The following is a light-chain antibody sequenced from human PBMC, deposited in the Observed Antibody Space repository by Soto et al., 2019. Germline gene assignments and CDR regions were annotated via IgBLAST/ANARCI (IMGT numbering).Light chain of an antibody. Sequence: QSVLTQPPSASGTPVQRVTMSCSGSSSNIGRNSVYWYQQFPGMAPRLLIYTNNQRPSGVPDRFSGSKSGTSASLSISVTRSEDEADYYCATWDDSLKGVVFGVGTKLTVL. CDR1: SSNIGRNS. J-gene: IGLJ3*02. CDR3: ATWDDSLKGVV. CDR2: TNN. V-gene: IGLV1-47*02.